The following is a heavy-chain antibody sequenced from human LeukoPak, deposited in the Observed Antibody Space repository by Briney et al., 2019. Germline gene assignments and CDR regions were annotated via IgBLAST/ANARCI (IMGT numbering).Heavy chain of an antibody. CDR3: ARDLFDFRSGYYVDS. CDR1: GYTFSDYY. J-gene: IGHJ4*02. Sequence: ASVKVSCKASGYTFSDYYIHWVRQAPGQGLEWMGWINPNSGGTNYEQIFQGRATMTRDTSINTAYMELSRLRSDDTAVYYCARDLFDFRSGYYVDSWGQGTLVTVSS. V-gene: IGHV1-2*02. CDR2: INPNSGGT. D-gene: IGHD3-3*01.